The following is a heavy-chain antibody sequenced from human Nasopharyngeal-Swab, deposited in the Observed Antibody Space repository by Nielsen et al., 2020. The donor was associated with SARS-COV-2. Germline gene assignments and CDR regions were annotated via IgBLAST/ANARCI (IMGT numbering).Heavy chain of an antibody. CDR1: GFTFSAYG. Sequence: GESLKISCAASGFTFSAYGMHWVRQAPGKGLDWVAFTWYDGSNKYYADSVKGRFTISRDNSNNTLSLQMNGLRAEDTAVYYCATSRGGGAYNYVLDYWGQGTLVTVSS. V-gene: IGHV3-30*02. CDR3: ATSRGGGAYNYVLDY. D-gene: IGHD3-16*01. J-gene: IGHJ4*02. CDR2: TWYDGSNK.